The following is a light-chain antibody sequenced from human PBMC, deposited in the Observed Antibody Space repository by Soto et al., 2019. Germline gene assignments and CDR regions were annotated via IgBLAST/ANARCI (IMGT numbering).Light chain of an antibody. CDR3: QQYGSSPQT. CDR2: GAS. J-gene: IGKJ1*01. V-gene: IGKV3-20*01. CDR1: KGVASPN. Sequence: EIVLTQSPGTLSLSPGEGATLSCRPSKGVASPNLPWYQQKAGQAPRLLIYGASSRATGIPDRFSGSGSGTDFTLTISRLEPEDFAVYYCQQYGSSPQTFGQGTKVEIK.